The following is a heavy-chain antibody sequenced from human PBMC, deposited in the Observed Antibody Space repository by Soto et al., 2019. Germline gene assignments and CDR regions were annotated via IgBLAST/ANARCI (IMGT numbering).Heavy chain of an antibody. J-gene: IGHJ5*02. CDR2: ISSSSSYI. Sequence: GGSLRLSCAASGFTFSSYSMNWVRQAPGKGLEWVSSISSSSSYIYYADSVKGRFTISRDNAKNSLYLQMNSLRAEDTAVYYCARTGSRWLQLPNWFDPWGQGTLVTVSS. D-gene: IGHD5-12*01. CDR1: GFTFSSYS. CDR3: ARTGSRWLQLPNWFDP. V-gene: IGHV3-21*01.